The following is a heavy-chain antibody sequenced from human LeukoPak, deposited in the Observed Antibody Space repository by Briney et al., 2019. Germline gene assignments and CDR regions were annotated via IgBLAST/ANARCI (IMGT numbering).Heavy chain of an antibody. Sequence: GTSVKVSCKASGFTFTSSAMQWVRQARGQRLEWIGWIVVGSGNTNYAQKFQERVTITRDMSTSTAYMELSRLRSEDTAVYYCAALPYYYGSGSYYVDYWGQGTLVTVSS. CDR1: GFTFTSSA. D-gene: IGHD3-10*01. CDR3: AALPYYYGSGSYYVDY. V-gene: IGHV1-58*02. J-gene: IGHJ4*02. CDR2: IVVGSGNT.